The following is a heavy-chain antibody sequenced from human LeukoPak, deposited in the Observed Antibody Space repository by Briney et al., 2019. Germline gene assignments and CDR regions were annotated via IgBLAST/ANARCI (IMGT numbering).Heavy chain of an antibody. J-gene: IGHJ6*02. V-gene: IGHV1-69*13. CDR2: IIPISGTA. CDR3: ARDHFDLRPVVPAAMAYGYYGMDV. CDR1: GGTFSSYA. D-gene: IGHD2-2*01. Sequence: SVKVSCKASGGTFSSYAISWVRQAPGQGLEWMGGIIPISGTANYAQKFQGRVTITADESTSTAYMELSSLRSDDTAVYYCARDHFDLRPVVPAAMAYGYYGMDVWGQGTTVTVSS.